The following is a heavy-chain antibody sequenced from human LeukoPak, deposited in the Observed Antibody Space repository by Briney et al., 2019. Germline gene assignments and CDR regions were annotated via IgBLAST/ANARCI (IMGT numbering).Heavy chain of an antibody. V-gene: IGHV3-7*01. D-gene: IGHD1-14*01. CDR3: ARGASNRFDY. CDR1: GFTFSSYW. Sequence: GGSLRLSCAASGFTFSSYWMSWVRRAPGKGLEWVANINKDGGEKYYVDSVKGRFTISRDNAKNTLYLQMNSLRGEDTAVYYCARGASNRFDYWGQGTLVTVSS. CDR2: INKDGGEK. J-gene: IGHJ4*02.